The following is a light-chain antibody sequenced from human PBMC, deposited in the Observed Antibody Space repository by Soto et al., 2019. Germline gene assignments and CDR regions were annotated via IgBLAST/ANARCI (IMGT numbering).Light chain of an antibody. Sequence: IRMTQSPSSFSASTGDRVTLSCRASQPIDTSLAWYQQKPGEAPKLLIFAASTLQTGVPSRFSGRGFGTEFTLTIGCLQAEDFATYYCQQYYTYPRTFAQGTKVGIK. V-gene: IGKV1-8*01. CDR2: AAS. J-gene: IGKJ1*01. CDR3: QQYYTYPRT. CDR1: QPIDTS.